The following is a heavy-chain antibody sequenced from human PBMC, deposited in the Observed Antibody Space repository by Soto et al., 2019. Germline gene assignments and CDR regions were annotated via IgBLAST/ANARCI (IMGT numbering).Heavy chain of an antibody. Sequence: GGSLRLSCAASGFTFSSYGMHWVRQAPGKGLEWVAVISYDGSNKYYADSVKGRFTISRDNSKNTLYLQMNSLRAEDTAVYYCAKDLPYDYFDYWGQETLVTVSS. CDR1: GFTFSSYG. V-gene: IGHV3-30*18. D-gene: IGHD3-16*01. CDR3: AKDLPYDYFDY. J-gene: IGHJ4*02. CDR2: ISYDGSNK.